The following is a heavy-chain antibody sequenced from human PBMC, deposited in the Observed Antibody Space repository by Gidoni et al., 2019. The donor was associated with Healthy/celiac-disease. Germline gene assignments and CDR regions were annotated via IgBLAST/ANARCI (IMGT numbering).Heavy chain of an antibody. V-gene: IGHV3-33*01. CDR3: ARDGAVTDTFDY. Sequence: QVQLVESGGGVVQPGRSLRLSCAASGFTFSSYGMHWVRQAPGKGLEWVAVIWYDGSNKYYADSVKGRFTISRDNSKNTLYLQMNSLRAEDTAVYYCARDGAVTDTFDYWGQGILVTVSS. CDR2: IWYDGSNK. CDR1: GFTFSSYG. J-gene: IGHJ4*02. D-gene: IGHD4-4*01.